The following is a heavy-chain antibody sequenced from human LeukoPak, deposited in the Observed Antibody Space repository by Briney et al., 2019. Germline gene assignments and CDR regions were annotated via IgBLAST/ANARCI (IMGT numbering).Heavy chain of an antibody. D-gene: IGHD3-3*01. CDR1: GFTFSSYS. V-gene: IGHV3-21*01. Sequence: PGRSLRLSCAASGFTFSSYSMNWVRQAPGKGLEWVSSISSSSSYIYYADSVKGRFTISRDNAKNSLYLQMNTLGPEDTAVYYCARERQNKDFWSGGDYWGQGTLVTVSS. CDR3: ARERQNKDFWSGGDY. CDR2: ISSSSSYI. J-gene: IGHJ4*02.